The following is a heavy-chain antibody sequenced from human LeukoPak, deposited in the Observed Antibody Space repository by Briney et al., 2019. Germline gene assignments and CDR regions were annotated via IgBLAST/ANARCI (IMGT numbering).Heavy chain of an antibody. CDR2: IWYDGSDK. D-gene: IGHD3-22*01. V-gene: IGHV3-33*01. Sequence: GGSLRLSCAASGFTFSSHGMHWVRQAPGKGLEWVPIIWYDGSDKYYADSVKGRFTISRDNSKNTLYLQMNSLRAEDTAVYYCTRDGGYHSSGPFDYWGQGTLVTVSS. J-gene: IGHJ4*02. CDR1: GFTFSSHG. CDR3: TRDGGYHSSGPFDY.